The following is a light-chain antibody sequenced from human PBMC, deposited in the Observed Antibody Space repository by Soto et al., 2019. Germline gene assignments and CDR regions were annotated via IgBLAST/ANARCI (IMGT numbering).Light chain of an antibody. CDR1: NSDVGSYNL. CDR2: EGS. CDR3: CSYAGSYWV. J-gene: IGLJ3*02. V-gene: IGLV2-23*01. Sequence: QSALTQPASVSGSPGQSITISCTGTNSDVGSYNLVSWYQQHPGKAPKLMIYEGSKRPSGVSNRFSGSKSGNTASLTISGLQAEDEADYCCCSYAGSYWVFGGGTKLTVL.